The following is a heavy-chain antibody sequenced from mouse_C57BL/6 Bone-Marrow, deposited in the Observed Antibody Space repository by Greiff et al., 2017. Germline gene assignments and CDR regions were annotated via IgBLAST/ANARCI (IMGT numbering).Heavy chain of an antibody. CDR2: IDPGSGNT. Sequence: QVQLQQSGAELVRPGASVKLSCKASGYTFTDYYINWVKQRPGQGLEWIARIDPGSGNTYYNEKFKGKATLTADKSSSTAYMQLSSLTSEDSAVYFCARWDYGSSFAYWGQGTLVTVSA. CDR3: ARWDYGSSFAY. CDR1: GYTFTDYY. J-gene: IGHJ3*01. D-gene: IGHD1-1*01. V-gene: IGHV1-76*01.